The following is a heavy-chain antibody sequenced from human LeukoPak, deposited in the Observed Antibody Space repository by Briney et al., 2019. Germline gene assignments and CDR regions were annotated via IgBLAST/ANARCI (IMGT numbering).Heavy chain of an antibody. CDR2: ISGSGGST. Sequence: GGSLRLSCAASGFTFSSYAMSWVRQAPGKGLEWVSAISGSGGSTYYADSVKGRFTISRDNSKNTLYLQMNSLRAEDTAVYYCAKGPPYYDFWSGYYPFDYWGQGTLVTVSS. D-gene: IGHD3-3*01. CDR3: AKGPPYYDFWSGYYPFDY. CDR1: GFTFSSYA. J-gene: IGHJ4*02. V-gene: IGHV3-23*01.